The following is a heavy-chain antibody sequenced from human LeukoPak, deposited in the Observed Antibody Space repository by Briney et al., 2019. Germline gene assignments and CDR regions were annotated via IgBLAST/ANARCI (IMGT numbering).Heavy chain of an antibody. CDR2: INPGDSDT. D-gene: IGHD2-2*01. J-gene: IGHJ4*02. Sequence: GESLKISCKGSGYSFTNYWIGWVRQMPGKGLEWMGIINPGDSDTRYSPSFQGQVTFSADKSITTAYLQWNSLKASDTATYYCARQAAYQQPFDHWGQGILVTVSS. CDR1: GYSFTNYW. CDR3: ARQAAYQQPFDH. V-gene: IGHV5-51*01.